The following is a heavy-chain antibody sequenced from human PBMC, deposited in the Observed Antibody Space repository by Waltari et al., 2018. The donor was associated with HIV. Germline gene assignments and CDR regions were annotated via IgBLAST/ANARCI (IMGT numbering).Heavy chain of an antibody. J-gene: IGHJ4*02. CDR3: VTDAVAVPLDTAY. CDR2: IKIKNEGGTI. D-gene: IGHD2-21*01. Sequence: EVHLVESGGGLVKPGGSLRVSCTVSGFTFINAWMSWVRQAPGKGLEWLGRIKIKNEGGTIDYAAPVKNRFTILRDDSKHTLYLEMSSLKIEDTGIYYCVTDAVAVPLDTAYWGQGTLVTVSS. V-gene: IGHV3-15*01. CDR1: GFTFINAW.